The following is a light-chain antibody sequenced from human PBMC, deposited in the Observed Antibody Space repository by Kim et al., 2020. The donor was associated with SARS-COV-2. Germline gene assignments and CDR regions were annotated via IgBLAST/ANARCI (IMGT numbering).Light chain of an antibody. Sequence: SVTVSCTGTSSDVGGYKFVSWYQQHPGKAPKRMIYDVSERPSGVPDRFSGSKSGNTASLTISGLQPEDEADYYCCSYAGNYIWVFGGGTQLTVL. J-gene: IGLJ3*02. V-gene: IGLV2-11*01. CDR2: DVS. CDR3: CSYAGNYIWV. CDR1: SSDVGGYKF.